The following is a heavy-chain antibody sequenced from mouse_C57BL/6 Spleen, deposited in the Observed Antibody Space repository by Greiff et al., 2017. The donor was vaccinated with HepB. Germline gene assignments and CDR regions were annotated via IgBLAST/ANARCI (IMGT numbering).Heavy chain of an antibody. D-gene: IGHD4-1*01. V-gene: IGHV5-9-1*02. Sequence: EVKLMESGEGLVKPGGSLKLSCAASGFTFSSYAMSWVRQTPEKRLEWVAYISSGGDYIYYADTVKGRFTISRDNARNTLYLQMSSLKSEDTAMYYCTRAGTGTAMDYWGQGTSVTVSS. CDR1: GFTFSSYA. J-gene: IGHJ4*01. CDR2: ISSGGDYI. CDR3: TRAGTGTAMDY.